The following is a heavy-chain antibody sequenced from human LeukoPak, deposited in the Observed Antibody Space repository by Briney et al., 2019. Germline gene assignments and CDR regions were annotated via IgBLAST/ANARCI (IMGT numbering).Heavy chain of an antibody. J-gene: IGHJ6*02. CDR3: AKEVLNRHYDFWSGYYGYYGMDV. Sequence: GGSLRLSCAASGFTFSSYWMSWVRQAPGKGLEWVANIKQDGSEKYYVDSVKGRFTISRDNAKNSLYLQMNSLRAEDTALYYCAKEVLNRHYDFWSGYYGYYGMDVWGQGTTVTVSS. V-gene: IGHV3-7*03. CDR2: IKQDGSEK. CDR1: GFTFSSYW. D-gene: IGHD3-3*01.